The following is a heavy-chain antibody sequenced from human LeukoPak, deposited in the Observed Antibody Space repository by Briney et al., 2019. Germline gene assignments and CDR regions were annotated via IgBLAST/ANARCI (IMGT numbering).Heavy chain of an antibody. J-gene: IGHJ6*03. Sequence: ASVKVSCKASGYTFTSYAMNWVRQAPGQGLEWMGWINPNSGGTNYAQKFQGRVTMTRDTSISTAYMELSRLRSDDTAVYYCARDRGIDYYGSGSYYRHYYYYMDVWGKGTTVTVSS. D-gene: IGHD3-10*01. V-gene: IGHV1-2*02. CDR3: ARDRGIDYYGSGSYYRHYYYYMDV. CDR1: GYTFTSYA. CDR2: INPNSGGT.